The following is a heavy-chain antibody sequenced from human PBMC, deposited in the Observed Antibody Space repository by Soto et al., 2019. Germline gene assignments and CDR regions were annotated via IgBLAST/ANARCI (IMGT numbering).Heavy chain of an antibody. J-gene: IGHJ4*02. Sequence: EVQLVQSGAEVKKPGESLKISCKGSGYSFNSYWIAWVRQMPGKGLEWMGIIYAGDSETRYSPSFQGMVTISVDKSISTAYLQWSSLKASDTAIYYCARYGFFTHVDFWGQGTLVTVSS. D-gene: IGHD3-10*01. CDR3: ARYGFFTHVDF. CDR1: GYSFNSYW. V-gene: IGHV5-51*03. CDR2: IYAGDSET.